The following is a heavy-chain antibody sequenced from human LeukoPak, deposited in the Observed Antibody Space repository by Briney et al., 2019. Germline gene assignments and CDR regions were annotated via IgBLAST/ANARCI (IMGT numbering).Heavy chain of an antibody. CDR2: INQEGREK. J-gene: IGHJ4*02. CDR3: ARAGGSYLYATYFDS. V-gene: IGHV3-7*01. Sequence: GGSLRLSCAPSGFTFSIYWMSWVRQAPGKGLECVANINQEGREKDEVDSLKGRFTISRDNAKKSLYLQMDSLRAEDTAIYYCARAGGSYLYATYFDSWGQGTLVTVSS. D-gene: IGHD3-16*02. CDR1: GFTFSIYW.